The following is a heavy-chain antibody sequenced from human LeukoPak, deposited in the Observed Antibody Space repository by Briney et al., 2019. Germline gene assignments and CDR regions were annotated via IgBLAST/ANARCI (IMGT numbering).Heavy chain of an antibody. CDR2: IYTSGST. CDR3: ARELSQDYDFWSGYRNWFDP. V-gene: IGHV4-61*02. Sequence: PSQTLSLTCTVSGGSISSGSYYWSWIRQPAGKGLEWIGRIYTSGSTNYNPSPKSRVTISVDTSKNQFSLKLSSVTAADTAVYYCARELSQDYDFWSGYRNWFDPWGQGTLVTVSS. CDR1: GGSISSGSYY. D-gene: IGHD3-3*01. J-gene: IGHJ5*02.